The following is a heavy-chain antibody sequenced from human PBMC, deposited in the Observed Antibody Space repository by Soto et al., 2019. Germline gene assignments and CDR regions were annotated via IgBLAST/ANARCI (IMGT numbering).Heavy chain of an antibody. CDR2: ISWNSGSI. Sequence: GGSLRLSCAASGFTFDDYAMHWVRQAPGKGLEWVSGISWNSGSIGYADSVKGRFTISRDNAKNSLYLQMNSLRAEDTALYYCAKDMYPYYYGSGSSGPDYWGQGTRVTVSS. V-gene: IGHV3-9*01. CDR1: GFTFDDYA. D-gene: IGHD3-10*01. J-gene: IGHJ4*02. CDR3: AKDMYPYYYGSGSSGPDY.